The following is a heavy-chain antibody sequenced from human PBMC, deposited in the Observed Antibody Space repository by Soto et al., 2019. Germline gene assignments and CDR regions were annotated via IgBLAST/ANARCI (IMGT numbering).Heavy chain of an antibody. D-gene: IGHD5-18*01. CDR3: ARGGIELWLGNYYFDY. V-gene: IGHV3-11*01. CDR1: GFTFSDYY. CDR2: ISNSGTII. J-gene: IGHJ4*02. Sequence: LRLSCAASGFTFSDYYMTWIRQAPGKGLEWLSYISNSGTIIYYADSVKGRFTISRDNAKNSLYLQMNSLRVDDTAVYYCARGGIELWLGNYYFDYWGQGTLVTVSS.